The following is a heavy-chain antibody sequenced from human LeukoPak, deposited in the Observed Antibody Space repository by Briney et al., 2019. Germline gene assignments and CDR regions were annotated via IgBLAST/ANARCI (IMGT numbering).Heavy chain of an antibody. V-gene: IGHV1-2*02. D-gene: IGHD6-13*01. CDR1: GYTFTGYF. J-gene: IGHJ4*02. CDR2: INPNSGGT. Sequence: ASVKVSCKASGYTFTGYFLHWVRRAAGQGFEWIGWINPNSGGTYYTQRFQGRVTMTRDTSISTAYMELSSLRSDDTAVYYCARAQSLTAPAGTFANSWGQGTLVTVSS. CDR3: ARAQSLTAPAGTFANS.